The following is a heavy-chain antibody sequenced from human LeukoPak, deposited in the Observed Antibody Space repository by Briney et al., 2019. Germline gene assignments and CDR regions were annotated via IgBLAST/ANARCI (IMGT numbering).Heavy chain of an antibody. Sequence: PGGSLRLSCAASGFTFSTYWMHWVRQAPGKGLVWVARIRPEGTTTAYADSVKGRFTISRDNAKNTLFLQMNSLSAEDTAVYYWARDLDWILFDYWGQGTLVTVSS. CDR3: ARDLDWILFDY. CDR2: IRPEGTTT. CDR1: GFTFSTYW. J-gene: IGHJ4*02. V-gene: IGHV3-74*03. D-gene: IGHD3-9*01.